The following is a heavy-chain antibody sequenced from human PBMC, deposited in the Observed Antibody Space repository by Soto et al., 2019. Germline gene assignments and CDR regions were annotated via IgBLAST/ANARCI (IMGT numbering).Heavy chain of an antibody. Sequence: QLQLQESGPGLVKPSETLSLTCTVSGGSISSSSYYWGWIRQPPGKGLEWIGSIYYSGSTYYNPSLKSRVTRSVDTSKTQFSLKLSSVTAADTAVYYCARGSRDLWSGYEAWFDPWGQGTLVTVSS. V-gene: IGHV4-39*01. J-gene: IGHJ5*02. CDR1: GGSISSSSYY. D-gene: IGHD3-3*01. CDR3: ARGSRDLWSGYEAWFDP. CDR2: IYYSGST.